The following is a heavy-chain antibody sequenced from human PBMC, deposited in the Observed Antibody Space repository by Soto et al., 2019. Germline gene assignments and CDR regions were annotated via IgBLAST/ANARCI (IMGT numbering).Heavy chain of an antibody. CDR1: GGSFSGYY. V-gene: IGHV4-34*01. D-gene: IGHD3-9*01. CDR2: INDRGSI. J-gene: IGHJ2*01. CDR3: ARESHDILTGLPGFWYFDL. Sequence: QVQLQQWGAGPLRPLETLSLTCGVSGGSFSGYYCAWLRQSPGKGLAWIGEINDRGSINYNPSLTSRVSISVDTSKNHYSLTLSSVTAAATAVYYCARESHDILTGLPGFWYFDLWGRGTLVTVSS.